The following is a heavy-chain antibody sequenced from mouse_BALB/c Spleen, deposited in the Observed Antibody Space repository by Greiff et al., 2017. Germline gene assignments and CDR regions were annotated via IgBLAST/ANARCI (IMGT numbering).Heavy chain of an antibody. CDR1: GYTFTSYY. CDR3: KRRDRYDRFAY. V-gene: IGHV1-53*01. J-gene: IGHJ3*01. Sequence: QVHVKQSGAELVQPGASVKLSCKASGYTFTSYYMYWVKQRPGQGLEWIGEINPSTGGTNFNEKFKSKATLTVDKSSSTAYMQLSSLTSEDSAVYYCKRRDRYDRFAYWGQGTLVTVSA. CDR2: INPSTGGT. D-gene: IGHD2-14*01.